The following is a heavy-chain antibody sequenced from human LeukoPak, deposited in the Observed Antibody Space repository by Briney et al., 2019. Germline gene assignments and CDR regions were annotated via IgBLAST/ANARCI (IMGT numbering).Heavy chain of an antibody. CDR2: IKEDGSTK. CDR3: ARDYSVKLDY. Sequence: GGSLRLSCAASGFTFSNYWMSWVRQAPGKGLEWVANIKEDGSTKYYADSVKGRFTISRDNSKNTLYLQMNSLRAEDTAVYYCARDYSVKLDYWGQGTLVTVSS. D-gene: IGHD1-26*01. J-gene: IGHJ4*02. CDR1: GFTFSNYW. V-gene: IGHV3-7*01.